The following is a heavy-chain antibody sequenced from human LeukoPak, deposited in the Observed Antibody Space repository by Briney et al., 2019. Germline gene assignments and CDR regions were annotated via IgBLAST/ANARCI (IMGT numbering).Heavy chain of an antibody. Sequence: GGSLRLSCAASGFTFSSYGMHWVRQAPGKGLEWVAVISYDGSNKYYADSVKGRFTISRDNSKNTLYLQMNSLRAEDTAVYYCARATPTLYYYDSSGYYDSYFEYWGQGTLVTVSS. V-gene: IGHV3-30*03. CDR2: ISYDGSNK. J-gene: IGHJ4*02. D-gene: IGHD3-22*01. CDR1: GFTFSSYG. CDR3: ARATPTLYYYDSSGYYDSYFEY.